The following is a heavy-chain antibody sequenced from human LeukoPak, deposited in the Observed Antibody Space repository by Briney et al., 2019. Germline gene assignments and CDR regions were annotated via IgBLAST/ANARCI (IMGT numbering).Heavy chain of an antibody. D-gene: IGHD3-22*01. CDR2: ISGSGDST. Sequence: GGSLRLSCAASGFTFSSNAMSWVRQAPGKGLEWVSAISGSGDSTFYADSVKGRFTISRDNSKNTLYLQMNSLRAEDTAVYYCARHTGSGYYYGNWGQGTLVAVSS. V-gene: IGHV3-23*01. J-gene: IGHJ4*02. CDR1: GFTFSSNA. CDR3: ARHTGSGYYYGN.